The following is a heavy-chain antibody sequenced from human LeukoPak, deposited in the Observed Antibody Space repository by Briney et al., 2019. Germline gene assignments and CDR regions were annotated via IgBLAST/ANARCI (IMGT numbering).Heavy chain of an antibody. CDR1: GYTFTSYG. Sequence: ASVKVSCKASGYTFTSYGISWVRQAPGQGLEWMGWISAYNGNTNYAQKLQGRVTMTTDTSTSTAYMELRSLRSDDTAVYYCARGWYYHSSGYYQYWGQGTLVTVSS. J-gene: IGHJ4*02. CDR3: ARGWYYHSSGYYQY. D-gene: IGHD3-22*01. CDR2: ISAYNGNT. V-gene: IGHV1-18*01.